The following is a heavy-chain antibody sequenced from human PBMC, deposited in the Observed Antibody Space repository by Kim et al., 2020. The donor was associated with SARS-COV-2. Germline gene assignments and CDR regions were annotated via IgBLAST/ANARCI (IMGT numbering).Heavy chain of an antibody. V-gene: IGHV4-59*13. J-gene: IGHJ5*01. CDR1: GGSISSYY. D-gene: IGHD3-3*01. CDR2: IYYSGST. Sequence: SETLSLTCTVSGGSISSYYWSWIRQPPGKGLEWIGYIYYSGSTNYNPSLKSRVTISVDTSKNQFSLKLSSVTAADTAVYYCARAVGVRITIFGVATNWF. CDR3: ARAVGVRITIFGVATNWF.